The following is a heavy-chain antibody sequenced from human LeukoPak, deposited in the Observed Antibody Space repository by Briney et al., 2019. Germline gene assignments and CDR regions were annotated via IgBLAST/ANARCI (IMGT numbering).Heavy chain of an antibody. J-gene: IGHJ3*02. CDR3: ARHRSGGSQDDAFDI. CDR2: IKEDGSGK. Sequence: GGSLRLSCAASGFTFSDFWMSWVRQAPGKGLEWVADIKEDGSGKYYGDSVKGRFTISRQNAKNSLFLQMNSLRVEDTAVYYCARHRSGGSQDDAFDIWGQGTMVTVSS. CDR1: GFTFSDFW. V-gene: IGHV3-7*01. D-gene: IGHD2-15*01.